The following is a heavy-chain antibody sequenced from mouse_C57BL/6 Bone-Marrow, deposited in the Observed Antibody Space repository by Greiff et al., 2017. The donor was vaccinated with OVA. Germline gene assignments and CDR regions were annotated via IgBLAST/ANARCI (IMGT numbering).Heavy chain of an antibody. Sequence: QVQLQQSGAELVKPGASVKMSCKASGYTFTSYWITWVKQRPGQGLEWIGDIYPGSGSTNYNEKFKSKATLTVDTSSSTAYMQLSSRTSEDSAVYYCARAGIYSNYWYFDVWGTGTTVTVSS. CDR3: ARAGIYSNYWYFDV. CDR2: IYPGSGST. D-gene: IGHD2-5*01. J-gene: IGHJ1*03. CDR1: GYTFTSYW. V-gene: IGHV1-55*01.